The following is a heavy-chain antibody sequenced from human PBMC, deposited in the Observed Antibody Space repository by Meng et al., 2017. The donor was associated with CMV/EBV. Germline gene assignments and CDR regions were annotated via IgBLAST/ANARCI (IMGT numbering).Heavy chain of an antibody. D-gene: IGHD3-22*01. CDR2: IKQDGSEK. CDR1: GFTFSSYW. Sequence: GGSLRLSCAASGFTFSSYWMSWVRQAPGKGLEWVANIKQDGSEKYYVDSVKGRFTISRDNAKNSLYLQMNSLRAEDTAVYYCASDQPSAYDSSGYYHYWGQGTLVTVSS. J-gene: IGHJ4*02. CDR3: ASDQPSAYDSSGYYHY. V-gene: IGHV3-7*01.